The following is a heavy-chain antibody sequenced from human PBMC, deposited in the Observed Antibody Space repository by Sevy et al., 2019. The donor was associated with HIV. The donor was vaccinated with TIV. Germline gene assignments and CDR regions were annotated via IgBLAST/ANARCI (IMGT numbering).Heavy chain of an antibody. CDR2: ISSSGGST. D-gene: IGHD3-10*01. V-gene: IGHV3-23*01. CDR3: ANPLFGLGSGSPDYYYGMDV. CDR1: GFTFSSYA. J-gene: IGHJ6*02. Sequence: GGCLRLSCAASGFTFSSYAMSWVRQAPGKGLEWVSTISSSGGSTYYADSVKGRFTISRDKSKNTLYLQMNSLRVEDTAVCYSANPLFGLGSGSPDYYYGMDVWGQGTLVRVSS.